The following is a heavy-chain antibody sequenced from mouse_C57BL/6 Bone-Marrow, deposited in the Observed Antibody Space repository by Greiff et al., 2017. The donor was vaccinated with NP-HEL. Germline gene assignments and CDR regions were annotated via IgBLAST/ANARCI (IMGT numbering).Heavy chain of an antibody. CDR3: ARYWYYGSSLYWYFDV. J-gene: IGHJ1*03. Sequence: EVHLVESGGGLVQPGGSLSLSCAASGFTFTDYYMSWVRQPPGKALEWLGFIRNKANGYTTEYSASVKGRFTISRDNSQSILYLQMNALRAEDSATYYCARYWYYGSSLYWYFDVWGTGTTVTVSS. CDR1: GFTFTDYY. CDR2: IRNKANGYTT. V-gene: IGHV7-3*01. D-gene: IGHD1-1*01.